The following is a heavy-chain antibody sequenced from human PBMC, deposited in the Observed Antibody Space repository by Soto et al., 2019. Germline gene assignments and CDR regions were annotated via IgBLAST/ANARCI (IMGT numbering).Heavy chain of an antibody. J-gene: IGHJ5*02. Sequence: SETLSLTCAVYGGSVHGYYCGWNRQPPGKVLEWIGEINHIVRVNFNPTFKSQVSILLDKSKNQMSRQLSSVAPAYTARDYWGKGPQTGYYHSGNFYSSVPWGQGTLVTVSS. D-gene: IGHD3-9*01. CDR3: GKGPQTGYYHSGNFYSSVP. CDR1: GGSVHGYY. CDR2: INHIVRV. V-gene: IGHV4-34*01.